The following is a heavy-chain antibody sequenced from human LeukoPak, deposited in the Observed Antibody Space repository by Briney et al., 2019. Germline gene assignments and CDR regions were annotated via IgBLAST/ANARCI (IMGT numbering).Heavy chain of an antibody. Sequence: GGSLGLSCTASGFTFSGYDMYWVRQATGKGLEWVSGIEIGGDTYYRDSVKGRFTISRENAKNSLYLQMNSLRAGDTAVYYCARTSLSGWFDYWGQGTLVTVSS. CDR1: GFTFSGYD. CDR3: ARTSLSGWFDY. V-gene: IGHV3-13*01. D-gene: IGHD6-19*01. CDR2: IEIGGDT. J-gene: IGHJ5*01.